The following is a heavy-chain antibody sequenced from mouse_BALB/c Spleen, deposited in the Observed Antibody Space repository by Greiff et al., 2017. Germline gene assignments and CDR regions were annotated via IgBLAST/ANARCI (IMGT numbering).Heavy chain of an antibody. CDR3: ARGCGFAY. CDR2: IDPENGNT. V-gene: IGHV14-1*02. Sequence: ESGAELVRPGALVKLSCKASGFNIKDYYMHWVKQRPEQGLEWIGWIDPENGNTIYDPKFQGKASITADTSSNTAYLQLSSLTSEDTAVYYCARGCGFAYWGQGTLVTVSA. CDR1: GFNIKDYY. J-gene: IGHJ3*01.